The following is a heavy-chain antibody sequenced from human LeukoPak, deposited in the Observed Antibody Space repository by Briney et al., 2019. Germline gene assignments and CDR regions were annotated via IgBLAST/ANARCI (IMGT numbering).Heavy chain of an antibody. V-gene: IGHV7-4-1*02. CDR2: INTKTGNP. CDR1: GYTFTSYG. J-gene: IGHJ4*02. D-gene: IGHD4-11*01. CDR3: ARAGLHPDY. Sequence: ASVKVSCKASGYTFTSYGISWVREAPGQGLEWMGWINTKTGNPTYAQGFTGRFVFSLDTSVSTAYLQITSLKAEDTAVYYCARAGLHPDYWGQGTLVTVSS.